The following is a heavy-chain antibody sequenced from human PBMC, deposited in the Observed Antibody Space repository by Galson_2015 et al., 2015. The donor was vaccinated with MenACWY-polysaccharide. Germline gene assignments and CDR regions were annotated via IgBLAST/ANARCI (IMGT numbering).Heavy chain of an antibody. CDR3: VRGSPLLWFGEFRRFDP. V-gene: IGHV1-8*01. CDR1: GYTFTSYD. J-gene: IGHJ5*02. Sequence: SCKASGYTFTSYDINWVRQATGQGLEWVGWMSPDSGNTGYAQNFQGRVTMTRDTSISTAYMELSSLRSEDTAVYYCVRGSPLLWFGEFRRFDPWGQGTLVTVSS. D-gene: IGHD3-10*01. CDR2: MSPDSGNT.